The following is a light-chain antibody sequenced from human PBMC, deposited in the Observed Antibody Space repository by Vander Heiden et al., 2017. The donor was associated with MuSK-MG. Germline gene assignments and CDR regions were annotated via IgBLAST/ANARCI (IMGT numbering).Light chain of an antibody. V-gene: IGLV1-51*01. CDR3: GSWDSSLTAGV. CDR2: ETS. J-gene: IGLJ3*02. Sequence: QSVLTQPPSVSAAPGQRVTISCSGSRANIGIDFVSWYQQCPGSAPKLIIYETSKRPSGTPDRFSASKSGTSATLVITGLQTGDEADYYCGSWDSSLTAGVFGGGTKLTVL. CDR1: RANIGIDF.